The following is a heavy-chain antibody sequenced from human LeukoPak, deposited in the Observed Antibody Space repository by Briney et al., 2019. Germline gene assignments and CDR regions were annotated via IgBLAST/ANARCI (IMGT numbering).Heavy chain of an antibody. CDR3: ASLYCGGDCYSVDY. CDR1: GGTFSSYA. D-gene: IGHD2-21*02. V-gene: IGHV1-69*04. CDR2: IIPILGIA. Sequence: SVKVSCKASGGTFSSYAISWVRQAPGQGLEWMGRIIPILGIANYAQKFQGRVTITADKSTSTAYMELSSLRSEDTAVYYCASLYCGGDCYSVDYWGQGTLVTVSS. J-gene: IGHJ4*02.